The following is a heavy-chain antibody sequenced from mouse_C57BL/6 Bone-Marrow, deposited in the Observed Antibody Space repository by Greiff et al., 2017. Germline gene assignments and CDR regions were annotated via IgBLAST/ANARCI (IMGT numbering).Heavy chain of an antibody. V-gene: IGHV1-42*01. Sequence: EVKLVESGPELVKPGASVKISCKASGYSFTGYYMNWVKQSPEKSLEWIGEINPSTGGTTYNQKFKAKATLTVDKSSSTAYMQLKSLTSEDSAVYYCAYDYPWYFDVWGTGTTVTVSS. CDR3: AYDYPWYFDV. J-gene: IGHJ1*03. D-gene: IGHD2-4*01. CDR1: GYSFTGYY. CDR2: INPSTGGT.